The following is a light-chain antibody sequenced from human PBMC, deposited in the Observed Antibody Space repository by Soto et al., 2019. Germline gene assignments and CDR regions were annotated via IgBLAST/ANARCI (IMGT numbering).Light chain of an antibody. V-gene: IGLV2-23*02. CDR3: CSYAGSSTLYV. CDR2: EVS. Sequence: QSALTQPASVSGSPGQSITISCTGTSSDVGSYNLVSWYQQHPGKAPKLMIYEVSKRPSGVSNRFSGSKSGNTASLTISGRQAEDEADYYCCSYAGSSTLYVFGPGTKLTVL. J-gene: IGLJ1*01. CDR1: SSDVGSYNL.